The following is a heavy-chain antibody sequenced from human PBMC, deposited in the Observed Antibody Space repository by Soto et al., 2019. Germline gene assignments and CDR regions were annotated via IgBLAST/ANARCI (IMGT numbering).Heavy chain of an antibody. Sequence: SSETLSLTCAVYGGSFSGYYWSWIRQPPGKGLEWIGEINHSGSTNYNPSLKSRVTISVDTSKNQFSLKLSSVTAADTAVYYCAADSSSSWPPRFDPWGQGTLVTVSS. J-gene: IGHJ5*02. CDR2: INHSGST. CDR3: AADSSSSWPPRFDP. CDR1: GGSFSGYY. V-gene: IGHV4-34*01. D-gene: IGHD6-13*01.